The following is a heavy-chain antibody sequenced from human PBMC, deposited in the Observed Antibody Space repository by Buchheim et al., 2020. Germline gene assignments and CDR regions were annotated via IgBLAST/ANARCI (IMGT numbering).Heavy chain of an antibody. D-gene: IGHD3-3*01. CDR1: SGSISSYY. J-gene: IGHJ5*02. V-gene: IGHV4-59*12. Sequence: QVQLQESGPGLVKSSETLSLTCSVSSGSISSYYWNWIRQPPGKGLEWIGHIYYTGTTRYNPSLKSRVSILVDTHRNKFSLTLTSVTAADTAIYYCAAGDYWSHPENWFDPWGQGAL. CDR2: IYYTGTT. CDR3: AAGDYWSHPENWFDP.